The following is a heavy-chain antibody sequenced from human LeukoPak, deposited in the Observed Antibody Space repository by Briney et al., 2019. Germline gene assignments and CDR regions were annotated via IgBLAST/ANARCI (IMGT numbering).Heavy chain of an antibody. D-gene: IGHD3-22*01. V-gene: IGHV3-74*01. CDR2: INTDGSST. Sequence: GGSLRLSCAASGFTFSNYWMHWVRQAPGKGLVWVSRINTDGSSTSYVDSVKGRFTISRDNAKNTLYLQMNSLRAEDTAVYYCARGIEVGSGYMDVWGKGTTVTISS. CDR3: ARGIEVGSGYMDV. J-gene: IGHJ6*03. CDR1: GFTFSNYW.